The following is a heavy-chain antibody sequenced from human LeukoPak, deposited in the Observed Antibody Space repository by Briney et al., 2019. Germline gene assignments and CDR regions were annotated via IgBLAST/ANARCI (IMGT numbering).Heavy chain of an antibody. CDR2: IRSKANSYAT. CDR1: GFTFSSYG. D-gene: IGHD3-9*01. J-gene: IGHJ6*02. Sequence: PGTSLRLSCAASGFTFSSYGMHWVRQASGKGLEWVGRIRSKANSYATAYAASVKGRFTISRDDSKNTAYLQMNSLKTEDTAVYYCTRGARDYYDILTGYSPYYYYYGMDVWGQGTTVTVSS. CDR3: TRGARDYYDILTGYSPYYYYYGMDV. V-gene: IGHV3-73*01.